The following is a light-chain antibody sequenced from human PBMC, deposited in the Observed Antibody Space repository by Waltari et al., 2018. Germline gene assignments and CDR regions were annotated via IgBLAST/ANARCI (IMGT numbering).Light chain of an antibody. CDR3: QRYSSLPA. CDR1: QSVGTW. V-gene: IGKV1-5*03. J-gene: IGKJ2*01. Sequence: DIQMTQSPSTLSASVGDRVPIPCRASQSVGTWLVWYQQKPGKAPKLLIYMASSLESEVTSRFSGSGATTDIAHSISSPQPDDFATNACQRYSSLPAFGQWTYVEL. CDR2: MAS.